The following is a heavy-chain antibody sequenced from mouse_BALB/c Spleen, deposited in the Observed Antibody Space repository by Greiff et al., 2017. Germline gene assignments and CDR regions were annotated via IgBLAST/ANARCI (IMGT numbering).Heavy chain of an antibody. V-gene: IGHV14-1*02. Sequence: VQLKQSGAELVRPGALVKLSCKASGFNIKDYYMHWVKQRPEQGLEWIGWIDPENGNTIYDPKFQGKASITADTSSNTAYLQLSSLTSEDTAVYYCARSMITRPTMDYWGQGTSVTVSS. CDR3: ARSMITRPTMDY. CDR1: GFNIKDYY. D-gene: IGHD2-4*01. CDR2: IDPENGNT. J-gene: IGHJ4*01.